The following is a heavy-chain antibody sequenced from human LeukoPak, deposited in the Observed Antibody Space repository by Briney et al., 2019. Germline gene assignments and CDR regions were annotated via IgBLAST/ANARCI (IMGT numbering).Heavy chain of an antibody. V-gene: IGHV3-23*01. CDR1: GFTISNYG. CDR2: ISGSGGST. Sequence: GGTLRLSCAASGFTISNYGMSWVRHAPGKGLEWVSLISGSGGSTYYADSVKGRFTISRDNAKNSLYLQMNNLRVGDTAVYYCAAITVVTPVDYWGQGTLVTVSS. J-gene: IGHJ4*02. CDR3: AAITVVTPVDY. D-gene: IGHD4-23*01.